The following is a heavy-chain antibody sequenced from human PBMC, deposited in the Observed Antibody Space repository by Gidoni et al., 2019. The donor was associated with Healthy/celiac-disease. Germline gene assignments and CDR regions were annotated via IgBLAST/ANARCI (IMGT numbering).Heavy chain of an antibody. V-gene: IGHV3-23*01. Sequence: EVQLLESGGGLVQPGGYLRLSCAASGFTFSSYAMSWVRQAPGKGLEWVSAISGSGGSTYYADSVKGRFTISRDNSKNTLYLQMNSLRAEDTAVYYCAKGDYYDSSGYHFDYWGQGTLVTVSS. CDR3: AKGDYYDSSGYHFDY. CDR1: GFTFSSYA. J-gene: IGHJ4*02. D-gene: IGHD3-22*01. CDR2: ISGSGGST.